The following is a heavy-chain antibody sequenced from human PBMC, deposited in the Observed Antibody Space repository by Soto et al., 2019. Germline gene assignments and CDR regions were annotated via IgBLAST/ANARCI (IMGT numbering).Heavy chain of an antibody. V-gene: IGHV3-23*01. Sequence: GSLRLSCAASGFTFSSYAMSWVRQAPGKGLEWVSAISGSGGSTYYADSVKGRFTISRDNSKNTLYLQMNSLRAEDTAVYYCAKVADIVLMVYAIGSVHIDYWGQGTLVTVSS. J-gene: IGHJ4*02. CDR1: GFTFSSYA. CDR3: AKVADIVLMVYAIGSVHIDY. D-gene: IGHD2-8*01. CDR2: ISGSGGST.